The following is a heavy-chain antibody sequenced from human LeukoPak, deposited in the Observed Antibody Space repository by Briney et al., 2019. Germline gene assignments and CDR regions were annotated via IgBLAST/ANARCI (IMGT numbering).Heavy chain of an antibody. V-gene: IGHV1-46*01. CDR2: INPSGGST. Sequence: ASVKVSCKASGYTFTSYYMHWVRQAPGQGLEWMGIINPSGGSTSYAQKFQGRVTMTRDTSTSTVYMELSRLRSDDTVVYYCARARKGGLRYFDWLLGSIDYWGQGTLVTVSS. CDR1: GYTFTSYY. J-gene: IGHJ4*02. D-gene: IGHD3-9*01. CDR3: ARARKGGLRYFDWLLGSIDY.